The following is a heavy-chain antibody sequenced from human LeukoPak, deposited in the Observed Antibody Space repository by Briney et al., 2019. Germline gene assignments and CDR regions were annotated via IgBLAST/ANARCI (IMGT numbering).Heavy chain of an antibody. CDR2: ISAYNGNT. Sequence: GASVKVSCKASGYTFTSYGISWVRQAPEQGLEWMGWISAYNGNTNYAQKLQGRVTMTTDTSTSTAYMELRSLRSDDTAVYYCARASVVVAASHFDYWGQGTLVTVSS. J-gene: IGHJ4*02. CDR3: ARASVVVAASHFDY. CDR1: GYTFTSYG. D-gene: IGHD2-15*01. V-gene: IGHV1-18*04.